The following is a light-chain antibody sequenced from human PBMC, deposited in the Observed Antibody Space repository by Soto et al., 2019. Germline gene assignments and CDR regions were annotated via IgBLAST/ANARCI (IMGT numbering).Light chain of an antibody. CDR2: KTS. CDR3: QQYAGWPLT. V-gene: IGKV3-15*01. CDR1: KSIGTN. Sequence: EVVMTQSPATVSVSPGERTSLSCRASKSIGTNLGWYQQKPGQAPRLLISKTSTRATGVPARFSGSGSGTEFTLTISSLQSEDIALYYCQQYAGWPLTFGRGTKVDIK. J-gene: IGKJ4*01.